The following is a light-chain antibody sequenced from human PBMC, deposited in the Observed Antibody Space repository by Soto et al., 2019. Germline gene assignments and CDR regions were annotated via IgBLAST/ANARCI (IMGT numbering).Light chain of an antibody. CDR3: HQYGSSPWT. V-gene: IGKV3-20*01. CDR2: GAS. J-gene: IGKJ1*01. Sequence: EIVLTQSPGTLSLSPGERATLSCRASQSGFSFYLAWFQQKPGQAPRLLIYGASTRATGIPDRFSGSGSGTDFTLTFSRLEPEDFAVYYCHQYGSSPWTLGQGTKVEIK. CDR1: QSGFSFY.